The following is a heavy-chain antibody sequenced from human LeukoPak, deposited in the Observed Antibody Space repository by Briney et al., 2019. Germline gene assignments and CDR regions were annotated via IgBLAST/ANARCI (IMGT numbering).Heavy chain of an antibody. J-gene: IGHJ4*02. V-gene: IGHV1-18*01. D-gene: IGHD3-3*01. CDR1: GYTFSAYG. Sequence: ASVKVSCKASGYTFSAYGISWVRQTPGQGLEWMGYISVYSGNTNHAQKLQGRVTMTTDTSTSTAYMELRSLRSDDTAVYYCARIWSYRSGYFDYWGQGTLVTVSS. CDR3: ARIWSYRSGYFDY. CDR2: ISVYSGNT.